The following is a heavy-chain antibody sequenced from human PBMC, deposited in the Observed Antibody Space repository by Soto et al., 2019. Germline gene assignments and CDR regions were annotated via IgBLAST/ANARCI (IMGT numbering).Heavy chain of an antibody. V-gene: IGHV1-69*01. CDR2: IIPIFGTA. CDR1: GGTFSSYA. CDR3: ARDSWGQGGDY. Sequence: QVQLVQSGAEVKKHGSSVKVSCKASGGTFSSYAISWLRQAPGQGLEWMGVIIPIFGTANYAQKFQGRVTITADEYTSTAYMELRRLRSEDTAVYYCARDSWGQGGDYWGQGTLVTVSS. D-gene: IGHD3-16*01. J-gene: IGHJ4*02.